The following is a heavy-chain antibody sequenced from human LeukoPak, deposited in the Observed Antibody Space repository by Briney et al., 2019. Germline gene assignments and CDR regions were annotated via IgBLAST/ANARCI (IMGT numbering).Heavy chain of an antibody. J-gene: IGHJ4*02. CDR3: ARGRGWADY. Sequence: GESLKISCQGSGYTFTNNWISWVRQMPGKGLEWMGRINPRDSYADYSPSFQGHVTISGDRSISTTYLQWRSLQASDTAIYFCARGRGWADYWGQGTLVTVSS. CDR2: INPRDSYA. V-gene: IGHV5-10-1*01. D-gene: IGHD6-19*01. CDR1: GYTFTNNW.